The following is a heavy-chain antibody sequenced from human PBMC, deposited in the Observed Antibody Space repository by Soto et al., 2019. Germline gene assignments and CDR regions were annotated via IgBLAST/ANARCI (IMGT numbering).Heavy chain of an antibody. D-gene: IGHD3-3*01. CDR1: CDSFTGYY. J-gene: IGHJ6*02. V-gene: IGHV4-34*01. Sequence: SETLSLTCGVYCDSFTGYYWSWIRQPPGKGLEWIGEINHSVRTFYNPALKSRVTISIDTSKRQFSLRLKSVTAADTAVYYCVLDHSAREWLSPEILSHMDVWCQRTTLT. CDR3: VLDHSAREWLSPEILSHMDV. CDR2: INHSVRT.